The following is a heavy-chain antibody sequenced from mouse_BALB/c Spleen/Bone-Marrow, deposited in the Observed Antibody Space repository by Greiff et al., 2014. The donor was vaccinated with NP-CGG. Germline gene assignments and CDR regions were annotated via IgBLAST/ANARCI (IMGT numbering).Heavy chain of an antibody. V-gene: IGHV1-14*01. Sequence: VHVKQSGPELVKPGASVKMSCKASGYTFTSYVMHWVKQKPGQGLEWIGYIHPYNDGTKYNEKFKGKATLTSDKSSSTAYMELSSLTSEDSAVYYCARRYGNDYFDYWGQGTTLTVSS. J-gene: IGHJ2*01. D-gene: IGHD2-10*02. CDR2: IHPYNDGT. CDR3: ARRYGNDYFDY. CDR1: GYTFTSYV.